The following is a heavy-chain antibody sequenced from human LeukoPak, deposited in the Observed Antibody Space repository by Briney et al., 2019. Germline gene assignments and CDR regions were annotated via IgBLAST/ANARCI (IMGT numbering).Heavy chain of an antibody. CDR1: GGSISSYY. J-gene: IGHJ4*02. CDR3: ATNSGWRFDY. V-gene: IGHV4-59*12. Sequence: SETLSLTCTVSGGSISSYYWSWIRQPPGKGLEWIGYIYYSGSTKYNPSLKSRVTISLDNSKNQFSLKLSSVTAADTAVYYCATNSGWRFDYWGQGTLVTVSS. D-gene: IGHD6-19*01. CDR2: IYYSGST.